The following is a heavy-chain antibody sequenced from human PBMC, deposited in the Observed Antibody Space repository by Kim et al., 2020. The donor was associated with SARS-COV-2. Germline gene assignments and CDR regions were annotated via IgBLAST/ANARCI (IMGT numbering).Heavy chain of an antibody. Sequence: YADSVQGRFTISRDNSKNTLYLQMNSLRAEDTAVYYCAKADYSSSSAFDYWGQGTLVTVSS. J-gene: IGHJ4*02. CDR3: AKADYSSSSAFDY. D-gene: IGHD6-13*01. V-gene: IGHV3-30*02.